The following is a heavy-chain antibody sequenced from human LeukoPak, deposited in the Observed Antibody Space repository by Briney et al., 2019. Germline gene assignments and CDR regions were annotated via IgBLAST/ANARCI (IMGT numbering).Heavy chain of an antibody. CDR3: ARDSGTGYDDY. V-gene: IGHV3-30*03. J-gene: IGHJ4*02. D-gene: IGHD5-12*01. Sequence: GGSLRLSCAVSGFTFSSYWMSWVRQAPGKGLEWVAVMPYNGISEKYADSVKGRFTISRENSKNTLYLQMKSLRPDDTAVYFCARDSGTGYDDYWGQGTLVTVSS. CDR1: GFTFSSYW. CDR2: MPYNGISE.